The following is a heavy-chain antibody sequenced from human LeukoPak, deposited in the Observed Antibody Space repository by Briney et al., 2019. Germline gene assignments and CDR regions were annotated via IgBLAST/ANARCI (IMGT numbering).Heavy chain of an antibody. J-gene: IGHJ5*02. CDR3: ARRQELRFDWFDP. CDR1: GGSISSSSYH. V-gene: IGHV4-39*01. D-gene: IGHD4-11*01. Sequence: SETLSLTCTVSGGSISSSSYHWGWIRQPPGKGLEWIGSIYYSGSTYYNPSLKSRVTISVDTSKNQFSLKLSSVTAADTAVYYCARRQELRFDWFDPWGRGTLVTVSS. CDR2: IYYSGST.